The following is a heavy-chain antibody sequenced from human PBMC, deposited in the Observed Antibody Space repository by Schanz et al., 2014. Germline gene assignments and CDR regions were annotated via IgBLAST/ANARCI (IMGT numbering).Heavy chain of an antibody. CDR2: INQSGNT. CDR1: GGSFSGYY. V-gene: IGHV4-34*01. Sequence: QVQLQQWGAGLLKPSETLSLTCAVSGGSFSGYYWSWIRQPPDTGLEWIGEINQSGNTNYNPSLKSRVTISGDTSNNQFSLKLRSVTAADSALYFCARQGVGWATDAFYFNTRGQGSLVTVSS. CDR3: ARQGVGWATDAFYFNT. D-gene: IGHD6-19*01. J-gene: IGHJ4*02.